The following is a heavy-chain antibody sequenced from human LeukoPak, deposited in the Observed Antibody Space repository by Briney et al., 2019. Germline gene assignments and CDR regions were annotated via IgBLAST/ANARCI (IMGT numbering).Heavy chain of an antibody. CDR3: ARVTYDRSGYYNGIPY. V-gene: IGHV1-2*02. CDR2: INPSSGAT. J-gene: IGHJ4*02. D-gene: IGHD3-22*01. CDR1: GYTFTGYF. Sequence: ASVKVSCKASGYTFTGYFIHWVRQAPGQGLEWMGWINPSSGATNYARNFQGRVTLTREMSISTAYMEVSRLLSDDTAVYYCARVTYDRSGYYNGIPYWGQGTLVIVSS.